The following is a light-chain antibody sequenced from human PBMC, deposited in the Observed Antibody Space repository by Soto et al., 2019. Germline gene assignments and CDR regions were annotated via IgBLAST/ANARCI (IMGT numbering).Light chain of an antibody. CDR2: EVS. J-gene: IGLJ1*01. Sequence: QSALPQPASVSGSPGQSITFSCTGPSRDIGGYNYVSWYPQHPGKAPKLMIYEVSNRPSGVSDRFSGSKSGNTASLTISGLQAEDEADYYCTSYTSSTTNYVFGTGTKGTVL. CDR1: SRDIGGYNY. CDR3: TSYTSSTTNYV. V-gene: IGLV2-14*01.